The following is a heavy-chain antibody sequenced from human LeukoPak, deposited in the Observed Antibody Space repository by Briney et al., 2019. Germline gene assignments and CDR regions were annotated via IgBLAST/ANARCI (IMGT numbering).Heavy chain of an antibody. CDR2: INHSGST. CDR1: GGSFSGYY. CDR3: ARRLLWFGEPLYGMDV. J-gene: IGHJ6*02. D-gene: IGHD3-10*01. V-gene: IGHV4-34*01. Sequence: PSETLSLTCAVYGGSFSGYYWSGIRQPPGKGLEWIGEINHSGSTNYNPSLKSRVTISVDTSKNQFSLKLSSVTAADTAVYYCARRLLWFGEPLYGMDVWGQGTTVTVSS.